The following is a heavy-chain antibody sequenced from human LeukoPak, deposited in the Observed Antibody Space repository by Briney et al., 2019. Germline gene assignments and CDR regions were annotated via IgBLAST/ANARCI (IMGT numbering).Heavy chain of an antibody. CDR3: AKVAEMDTILGKFDN. D-gene: IGHD5-24*01. J-gene: IGHJ5*02. V-gene: IGHV3-23*01. Sequence: GGSLRVSCAASGFTFSSYAMSWVRQAPGKGLEWVSAISGNGARTYYADSVKGRFTISRDNSKNTLYLQMNSLRAEDTAVYYCAKVAEMDTILGKFDNWGQGTLVTVSS. CDR2: ISGNGART. CDR1: GFTFSSYA.